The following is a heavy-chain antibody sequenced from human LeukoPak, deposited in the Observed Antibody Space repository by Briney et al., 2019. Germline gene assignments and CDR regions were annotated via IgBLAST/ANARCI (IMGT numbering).Heavy chain of an antibody. CDR2: ISYDGSNK. J-gene: IGHJ4*02. CDR3: AKDHRDGYNPY. Sequence: GRSLRLSCAASGFTFSSYAMHWVRQAPGKGLEWVAVISYDGSNKYYADSVKGRFTISRDNSKNRLFLQMNSLRAEDTALYYCAKDHRDGYNPYWGQGTLVTVSS. CDR1: GFTFSSYA. D-gene: IGHD5-24*01. V-gene: IGHV3-30-3*01.